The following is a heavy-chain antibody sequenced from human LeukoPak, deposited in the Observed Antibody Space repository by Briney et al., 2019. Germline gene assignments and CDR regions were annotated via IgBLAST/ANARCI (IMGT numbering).Heavy chain of an antibody. CDR3: ARGDVVVSAAVRFDP. CDR1: GYTFTSYG. D-gene: IGHD2-2*01. V-gene: IGHV1-18*01. J-gene: IGHJ5*02. Sequence: ASVKVSCKASGYTFTSYGITWVRQAPGQGLDWMGWISAHNGKTNYAQKFQGRVTMTTDTPTSTAYMELRSLRSDDTAVYYCARGDVVVSAAVRFDPWGQGTLVTVSS. CDR2: ISAHNGKT.